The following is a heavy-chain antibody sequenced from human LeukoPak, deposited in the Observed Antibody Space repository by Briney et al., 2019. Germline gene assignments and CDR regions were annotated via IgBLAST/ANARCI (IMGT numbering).Heavy chain of an antibody. CDR2: IYYSGST. J-gene: IGHJ3*02. Sequence: KPSETLSLTCTVSGGSISSSSYYWGWIRQPPGKGLEGIGSIYYSGSTYYNPSLKIPITIYVDTSKNQFSLKLSSVTAADTAVYYCASTITMIVVGQGEVAFDIWGQGTMVTVSS. CDR1: GGSISSSSYY. V-gene: IGHV4-39*01. D-gene: IGHD3-22*01. CDR3: ASTITMIVVGQGEVAFDI.